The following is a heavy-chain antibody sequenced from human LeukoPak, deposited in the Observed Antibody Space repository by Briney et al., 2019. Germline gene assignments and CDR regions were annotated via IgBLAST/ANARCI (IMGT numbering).Heavy chain of an antibody. CDR3: ARDYRSGAPDYLDS. Sequence: GGSLRLSCAAPGFSFTTYDMHWVPHAPRKRREWAAVISSGGDIKIYADSVKGRFTISRDNSKNTLYLEMNSLRVDDTAVYYCARDYRSGAPDYLDSWGQGTLVTVSS. V-gene: IGHV3-30-3*01. CDR1: GFSFTTYD. D-gene: IGHD1-14*01. J-gene: IGHJ4*02. CDR2: ISSGGDIK.